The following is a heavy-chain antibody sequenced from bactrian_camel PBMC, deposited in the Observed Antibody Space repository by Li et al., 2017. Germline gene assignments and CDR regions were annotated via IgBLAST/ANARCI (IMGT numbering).Heavy chain of an antibody. CDR1: GFSFDGSD. D-gene: IGHD6*01. V-gene: IGHV3S55*01. CDR3: AASGWRTWCQVLESDYGF. Sequence: HVQLVESGGGTAQAGGSLRLSRTASGFSFDGSDMGWYRQAPGIECQLVATIASDGNSYYADSVKGRFTVSHDSAKNTFYLQMNSLKPEDTAMYYCAASGWRTWCQVLESDYGFWGQGTQVTVS. CDR2: IASDGNS. J-gene: IGHJ4*01.